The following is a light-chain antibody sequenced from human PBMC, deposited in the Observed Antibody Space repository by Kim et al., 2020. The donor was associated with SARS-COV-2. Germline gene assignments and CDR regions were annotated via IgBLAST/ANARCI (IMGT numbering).Light chain of an antibody. Sequence: SASVGDRVTITCQASQTIRNCLNWFQQKPGKAPKLLIFTTSKLQTGVPSRFSGSGSGTDFSLTITSLQPEDFATYFCQQSYGVPPTFGQGTKLEI. V-gene: IGKV1-39*01. CDR2: TTS. J-gene: IGKJ2*01. CDR1: QTIRNC. CDR3: QQSYGVPPT.